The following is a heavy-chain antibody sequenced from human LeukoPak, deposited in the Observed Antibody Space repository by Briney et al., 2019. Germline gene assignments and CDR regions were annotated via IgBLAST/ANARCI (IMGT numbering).Heavy chain of an antibody. CDR3: ARSGDTAMATNDY. Sequence: GGSLRLSCSASGFTFSSYSMNWVRQAPGKGLEWVSSISSSSSYIYYAVSVKGRFTISRDNAKNSLYLQMNSLRAEDTAVYYCARSGDTAMATNDYWGQGTLVTVSS. J-gene: IGHJ4*02. CDR1: GFTFSSYS. CDR2: ISSSSSYI. D-gene: IGHD5-18*01. V-gene: IGHV3-21*01.